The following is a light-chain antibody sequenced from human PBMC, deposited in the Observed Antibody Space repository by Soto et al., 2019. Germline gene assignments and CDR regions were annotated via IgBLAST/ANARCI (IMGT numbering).Light chain of an antibody. CDR3: QQYNNWLWT. CDR2: GAS. V-gene: IGKV3-15*01. Sequence: EIVMTQSPATLSVSPGERATLSCRASQSVSSNLAWYQQKPGQAPRLLIYGASIRATGIAARFRGSGSGTEFTLTISSLRSEDLAVYYCQQYNNWLWTFGQGTKVDIK. J-gene: IGKJ1*01. CDR1: QSVSSN.